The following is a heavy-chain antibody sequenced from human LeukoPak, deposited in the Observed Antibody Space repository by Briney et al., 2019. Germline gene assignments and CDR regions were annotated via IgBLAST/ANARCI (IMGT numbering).Heavy chain of an antibody. CDR1: GGTFSSYA. J-gene: IGHJ3*02. V-gene: IGHV1-69*13. CDR2: IIPIFGTA. Sequence: GASVKVSCNASGGTFSSYAISWVRQAPGQGLEWMGGIIPIFGTANYAQKFQGRVTITADESTSTAYMELSSLRSEDTAVYYCARYRVAAFDIWGQGTMVTVSS. D-gene: IGHD3-3*01. CDR3: ARYRVAAFDI.